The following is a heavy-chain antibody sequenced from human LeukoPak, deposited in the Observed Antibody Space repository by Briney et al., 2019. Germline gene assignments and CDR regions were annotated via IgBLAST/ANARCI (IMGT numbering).Heavy chain of an antibody. CDR3: ARAAGANQTYYYHSRRYSYLGDAFDI. Sequence: SETLSLTCTVSGGSISTGTYYWGWIRQPPGKGLEWIGYIYDSVNTNYNPSLKSRVTISVDKSKNQFSLNLSSVTAADTAVYYCARAAGANQTYYYHSRRYSYLGDAFDIWGQGTMVTVSS. CDR2: IYDSVNT. CDR1: GGSISTGTYY. D-gene: IGHD3-22*01. V-gene: IGHV4-61*05. J-gene: IGHJ3*02.